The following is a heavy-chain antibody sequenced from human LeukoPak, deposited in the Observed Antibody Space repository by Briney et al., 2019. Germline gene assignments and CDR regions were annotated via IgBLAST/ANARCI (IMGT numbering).Heavy chain of an antibody. J-gene: IGHJ4*02. Sequence: GGSLRLSCAASGFTVSSNHLSWVRQAAGKGLEWVSVIYGGGTTYYADSVKGRFTISRDNAKNTLYLQMNSLRAEDTAVYYCRIAAVGSDYWGQGTLVTVSS. D-gene: IGHD6-13*01. CDR1: GFTVSSNH. V-gene: IGHV3-53*01. CDR2: IYGGGTT. CDR3: RIAAVGSDY.